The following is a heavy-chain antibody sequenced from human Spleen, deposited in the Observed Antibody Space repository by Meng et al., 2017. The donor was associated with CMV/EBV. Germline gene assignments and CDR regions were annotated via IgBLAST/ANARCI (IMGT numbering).Heavy chain of an antibody. D-gene: IGHD5-24*01. CDR2: IYPNSGGT. CDR1: GYTFTDHY. V-gene: IGHV1-2*02. J-gene: IGHJ4*02. CDR3: ARGGGGDGYNGDY. Sequence: ASVKVSCKASGYTFTDHYFHWVRQAPGQGLEWMGWIYPNSGGTHYAQKFQGRLTVTRDTSISTAYMELSRLRSDDTAVYYCARGGGGDGYNGDYWGQGTLVTVSS.